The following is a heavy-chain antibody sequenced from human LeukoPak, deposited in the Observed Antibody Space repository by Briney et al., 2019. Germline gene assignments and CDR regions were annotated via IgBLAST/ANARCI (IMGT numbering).Heavy chain of an antibody. CDR3: ARADIRAIASSGWYGFDY. J-gene: IGHJ4*02. V-gene: IGHV1-8*01. CDR2: MNPKSGNT. Sequence: ASVKVSCKASGYTFSSYDINWVRQATGQGPEWLGWMNPKSGNTNYAQKFQGRVTMTTDTSTSTAYMELRSLRSDDTAVYYCARADIRAIASSGWYGFDYWGQGTLVTVSS. CDR1: GYTFSSYD. D-gene: IGHD6-19*01.